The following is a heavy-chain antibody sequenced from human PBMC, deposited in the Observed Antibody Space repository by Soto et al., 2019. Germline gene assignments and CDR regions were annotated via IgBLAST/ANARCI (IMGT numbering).Heavy chain of an antibody. V-gene: IGHV5-51*01. CDR3: ARVDTAMAYYYGMDV. Sequence: GESLKISCKGSGYSFTSYWIGWVRQMPGKGLEWMGIIYPGGSDTRYSPSFQGQVTISADKSISTAYLQWSSLKASDTAMYYCARVDTAMAYYYGMDVWGQGTTVTVSS. D-gene: IGHD5-18*01. CDR2: IYPGGSDT. CDR1: GYSFTSYW. J-gene: IGHJ6*02.